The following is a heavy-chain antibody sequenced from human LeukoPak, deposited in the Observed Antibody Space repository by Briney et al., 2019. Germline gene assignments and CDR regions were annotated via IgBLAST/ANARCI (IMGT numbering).Heavy chain of an antibody. V-gene: IGHV1-69*13. Sequence: SVKVSCKASGYTFTSYGISWVRQAPGQGLEWMGGIIPIFGTANYAQKFQGRVTITADESTSTAYMELSSLRSEDTAVYYCARESGYSSSWYAFDIWGQGTMVTVSS. CDR1: GYTFTSYG. D-gene: IGHD6-13*01. CDR2: IIPIFGTA. CDR3: ARESGYSSSWYAFDI. J-gene: IGHJ3*02.